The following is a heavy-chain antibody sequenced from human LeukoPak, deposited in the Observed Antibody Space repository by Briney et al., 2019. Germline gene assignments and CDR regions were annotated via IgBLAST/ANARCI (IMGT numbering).Heavy chain of an antibody. CDR1: GGSISSGGYY. J-gene: IGHJ4*02. CDR2: IYYSGST. V-gene: IGHV4-31*03. D-gene: IGHD4-23*01. CDR3: ARAGDYGGNSVLDY. Sequence: SETLSLTCTVSGGSISSGGYYWSWIRQHPGKGLERIGYIYYSGSTYYNPSLKSRVTISVDTSKNQFSLKLSSVTAADTAVYYCARAGDYGGNSVLDYWGQGTLVTVSS.